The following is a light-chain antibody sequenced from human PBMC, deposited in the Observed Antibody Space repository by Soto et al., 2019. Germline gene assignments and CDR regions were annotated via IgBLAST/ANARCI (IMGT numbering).Light chain of an antibody. Sequence: QSALTQPASVSWSPGQSITISCTGTSSDVGGYNHVSWYQQHPGKAPKLIIFEVTKRPSGVSKRFSGSKSGDTASLTISGLQAEDEADYYCSSYAGSNNYVFGTGTKVTVL. V-gene: IGLV2-14*01. CDR1: SSDVGGYNH. CDR3: SSYAGSNNYV. J-gene: IGLJ1*01. CDR2: EVT.